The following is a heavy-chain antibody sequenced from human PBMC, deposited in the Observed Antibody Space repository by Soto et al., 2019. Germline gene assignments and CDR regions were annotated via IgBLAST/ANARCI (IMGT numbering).Heavy chain of an antibody. CDR2: ISGSGGST. CDR3: AKAINSRWATDIFGTAP. D-gene: IGHD3-3*02. J-gene: IGHJ5*02. Sequence: GGSLRLSCAASGFTFSSYAMSWVRQAPGKGLEWVSAISGSGGSTYYADSVKGRFTISRDNSKNTLYLQMNSLRAEDTAVYYCAKAINSRWATDIFGTAPGGQGTLVTVSS. CDR1: GFTFSSYA. V-gene: IGHV3-23*01.